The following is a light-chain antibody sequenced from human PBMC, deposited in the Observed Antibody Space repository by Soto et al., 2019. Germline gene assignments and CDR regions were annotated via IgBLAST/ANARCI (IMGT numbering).Light chain of an antibody. V-gene: IGKV3-11*01. CDR1: QAVNTR. J-gene: IGKJ1*01. Sequence: ESVWRQSSATLSSFPGDRVTLSCRASQAVNTRLAWYQHRPGQAPRLLIYLASNRAAGVPARFSGSGSGTDFTLTISYVEPEDFAVYYCHQRQSWPRTVGQGTKVDIK. CDR2: LAS. CDR3: HQRQSWPRT.